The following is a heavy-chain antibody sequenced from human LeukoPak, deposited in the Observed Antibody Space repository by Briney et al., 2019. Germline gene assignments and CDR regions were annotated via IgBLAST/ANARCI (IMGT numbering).Heavy chain of an antibody. J-gene: IGHJ3*02. CDR3: ARVNRGGYDWGAFDI. CDR2: INPNSGGT. V-gene: IGHV1-2*02. Sequence: GASVKVSCKASGYTFTGYYMHWVRQAPGQGLEWMGWINPNSGGTNYAQKFQGRVTMTRDTSISIAYMELSRLRSDDTAVYYCARVNRGGYDWGAFDIWGQGTMVTVSS. CDR1: GYTFTGYY. D-gene: IGHD5-12*01.